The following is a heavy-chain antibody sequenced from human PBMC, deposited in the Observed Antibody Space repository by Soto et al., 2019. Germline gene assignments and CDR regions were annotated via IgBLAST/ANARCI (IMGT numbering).Heavy chain of an antibody. D-gene: IGHD3-22*01. J-gene: IGHJ1*01. CDR1: GYTFTSYY. Sequence: QVQLVQSGAEVKKPGASVKVSCKASGYTFTSYYMHWVRQAPGQGLEWMGIINPSGGSTSYAQKFQGRVTMTRDTSTSTVYMELSSLRSEDTAVYYCTRATGKITMIVVASPFQHWGQGTLVTVSS. CDR2: INPSGGST. V-gene: IGHV1-46*01. CDR3: TRATGKITMIVVASPFQH.